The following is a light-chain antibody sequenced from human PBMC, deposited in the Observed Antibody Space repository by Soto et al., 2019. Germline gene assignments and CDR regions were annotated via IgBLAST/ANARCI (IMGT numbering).Light chain of an antibody. CDR1: QSISSH. CDR3: QQHYRAPRT. V-gene: IGKV1-39*01. CDR2: AAS. Sequence: DIQMTQSPSSLSASVGDRVIITCRARQSISSHLNWYQQRSGEAPRPLIFAASRLQSGVPSRFSGSGSGTEFTLTITSLQPDDFATYYCQQHYRAPRTFGGGTKVEVK. J-gene: IGKJ4*01.